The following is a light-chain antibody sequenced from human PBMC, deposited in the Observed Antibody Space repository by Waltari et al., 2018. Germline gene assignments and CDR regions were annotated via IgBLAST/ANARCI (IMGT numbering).Light chain of an antibody. CDR1: DSDLGSYNY. V-gene: IGLV2-14*03. CDR3: SSYTRRNTVI. Sequence: QSALAQPASVSGSPGQSITISCTGTDSDLGSYNYVPWYQQPPGIAPKLLLYDVSDRPSGVSDRFSGSKSGKTASLTISGLQPEDAADYYCSSYTRRNTVIFGGGTKLTVV. J-gene: IGLJ2*01. CDR2: DVS.